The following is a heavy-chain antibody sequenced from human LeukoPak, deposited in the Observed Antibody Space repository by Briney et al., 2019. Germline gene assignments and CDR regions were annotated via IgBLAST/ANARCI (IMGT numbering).Heavy chain of an antibody. Sequence: GGSLRLSCAASGFTFSNAWMSWVRQAPGKGLEWVGFIRSKAYGGTTEYAASVKGRFTISRDDSKSIAYLQMNSLKTEDTAVYYCTRGSITFGGVIVFPFDYWGRGTLVTVSS. D-gene: IGHD3-16*02. CDR1: GFTFSNAW. J-gene: IGHJ4*02. V-gene: IGHV3-49*04. CDR3: TRGSITFGGVIVFPFDY. CDR2: IRSKAYGGTT.